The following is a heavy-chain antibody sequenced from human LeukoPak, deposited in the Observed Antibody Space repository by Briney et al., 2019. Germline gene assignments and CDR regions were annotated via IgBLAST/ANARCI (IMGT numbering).Heavy chain of an antibody. J-gene: IGHJ4*02. CDR2: ISAYNGNT. D-gene: IGHD2-21*02. CDR1: GYTFTSYG. V-gene: IGHV1-18*01. CDR3: ATLTAYDY. Sequence: ASVKVSCKASGYTFTSYGISWVRQAPGQGLEWMGWISAYNGNTNYAQKFQGRVTMTEDSSTDTAYMELSSLRSEDTAVYYCATLTAYDYWGQGTLVTVSS.